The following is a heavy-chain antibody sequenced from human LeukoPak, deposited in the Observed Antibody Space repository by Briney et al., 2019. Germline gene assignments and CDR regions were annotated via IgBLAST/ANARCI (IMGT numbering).Heavy chain of an antibody. J-gene: IGHJ4*02. CDR2: ISGSGSTL. CDR3: AKGMSATSGYLELEY. Sequence: PGGSLRLSCAASGFTFSTFEMHWVRQAPGKGLEWVAYISGSGSTLSYADSVKGRLTISRDNSKKTLFLQMNSLRAEDTAVYYCAKGMSATSGYLELEYWGQGTLVIVSS. D-gene: IGHD3-22*01. CDR1: GFTFSTFE. V-gene: IGHV3-48*03.